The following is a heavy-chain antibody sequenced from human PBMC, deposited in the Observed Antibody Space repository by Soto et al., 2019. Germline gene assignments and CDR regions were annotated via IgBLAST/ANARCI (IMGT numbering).Heavy chain of an antibody. Sequence: GASVKVSCKASGGTFSSYAISWVRQAPGQGLEWMGGIIPIFGTANYAQKFQGRVTITADKSTSTAYMELSSLRSEDTAVYYCARDPIYDFWSGSEQTYYYYGMDVWGQATTVTVSS. CDR1: GGTFSSYA. CDR3: ARDPIYDFWSGSEQTYYYYGMDV. V-gene: IGHV1-69*06. J-gene: IGHJ6*02. CDR2: IIPIFGTA. D-gene: IGHD3-3*01.